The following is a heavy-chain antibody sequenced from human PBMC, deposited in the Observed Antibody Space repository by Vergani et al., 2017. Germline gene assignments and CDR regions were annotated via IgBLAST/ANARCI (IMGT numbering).Heavy chain of an antibody. CDR1: GYTFTSYA. D-gene: IGHD3-22*01. CDR2: INAGNGNT. J-gene: IGHJ4*02. V-gene: IGHV1-3*01. CDR3: ARKRPITYYYDSSGYYFDY. Sequence: QVQLVQSGAEVKKPGASVTVSCKASGYTFTSYAMHWVRQAPGQRLEWMGWINAGNGNTKYSQKFQGRVTITRDTSASTAYMELSSLRSEDTAVYYCARKRPITYYYDSSGYYFDYWGQGTLVTVSS.